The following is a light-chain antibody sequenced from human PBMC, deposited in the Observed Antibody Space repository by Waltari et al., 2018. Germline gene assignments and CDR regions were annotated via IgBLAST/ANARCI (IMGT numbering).Light chain of an antibody. V-gene: IGKV3-20*01. J-gene: IGKJ4*01. CDR1: QTIRTTY. CDR2: GTF. CDR3: QQYDISPLT. Sequence: EIVLTQSPGTLSLSPGEGATLSCRTSQTIRTTYLAWYQQKPGQAPTLLIYGTFTRATGIPDRFTGSGSGTDFSLTISSLEPEDFATYYCQQYDISPLTFGGGTKVEIK.